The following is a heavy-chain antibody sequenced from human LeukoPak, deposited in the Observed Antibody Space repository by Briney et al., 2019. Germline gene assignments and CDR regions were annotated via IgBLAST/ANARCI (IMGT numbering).Heavy chain of an antibody. Sequence: GGSLRLSCAASGFTFSSYEMNWVRQAPGKGLDWVSYISSSGSTIFYAASVKGRFTIPKDNVKNSLYLQMNSLIAEDTAVYCCAREFGLRYFDWLLWGAFDIWGQGTMVTVSS. J-gene: IGHJ3*02. D-gene: IGHD3-9*01. CDR1: GFTFSSYE. CDR2: ISSSGSTI. V-gene: IGHV3-48*03. CDR3: AREFGLRYFDWLLWGAFDI.